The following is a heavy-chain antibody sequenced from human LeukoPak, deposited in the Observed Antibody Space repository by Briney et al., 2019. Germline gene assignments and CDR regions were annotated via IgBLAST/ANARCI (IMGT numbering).Heavy chain of an antibody. J-gene: IGHJ5*02. CDR1: GGSFSGYY. Sequence: SETLSLTCAVYGGSFSGYYWSWIRQPPGKGLEWIGEINHSGSTNYDPSLKSRVTISVDTSKNQFSLKLSSVTAADTAVYYCARVPYSSGWYLFDWFDPWGQGTLVTVSS. V-gene: IGHV4-34*01. CDR2: INHSGST. D-gene: IGHD6-19*01. CDR3: ARVPYSSGWYLFDWFDP.